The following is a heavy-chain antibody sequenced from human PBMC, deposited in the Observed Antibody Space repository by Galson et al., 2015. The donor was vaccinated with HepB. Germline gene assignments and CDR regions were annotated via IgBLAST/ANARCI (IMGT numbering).Heavy chain of an antibody. D-gene: IGHD6-19*01. J-gene: IGHJ3*01. CDR1: GFTFSSYA. CDR3: AGGLGGRLGGWFRFLDAFDR. Sequence: SLRLSCAASGFTFSSYAMSWVRQAPGKRPEWVSAFSSSGGTTYYADSVKGRFTISRDNSKNTLYLQLNSLRAEDTAVYYCAGGLGGRLGGWFRFLDAFDRWGEGTVATVS. CDR2: FSSSGGTT. V-gene: IGHV3-23*01.